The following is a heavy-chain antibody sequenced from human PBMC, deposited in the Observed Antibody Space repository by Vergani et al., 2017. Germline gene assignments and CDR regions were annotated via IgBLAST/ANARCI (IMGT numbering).Heavy chain of an antibody. CDR3: ATKSCGTPGCQIGYFRE. CDR1: GFTSSYYG. D-gene: IGHD1-1*01. CDR2: ITYDGTQK. Sequence: QVHLVESGGGVVQPGRSLRLSCVVSGFTSSYYGMHWVRQAPGKGLEWVAMITYDGTQKYYADSVKGRFTISRDNSKSTLYLQMNSLRTEDPAVYYCATKSCGTPGCQIGYFREWGQGTLVTVSS. V-gene: IGHV3-30*03. J-gene: IGHJ1*01.